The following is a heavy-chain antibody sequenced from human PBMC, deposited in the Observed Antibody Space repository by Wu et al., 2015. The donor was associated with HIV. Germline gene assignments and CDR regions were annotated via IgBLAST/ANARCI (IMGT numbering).Heavy chain of an antibody. D-gene: IGHD3-22*01. V-gene: IGHV1-18*01. CDR2: ISPYNGDT. CDR3: QRKSSSGYLI. J-gene: IGHJ4*02. CDR1: GYTFSSFG. Sequence: QVQLVQSGSEVKKPGASVKVSCKASGYTFSSFGIGWVRQAPGQGLEWMGWISPYNGDTKHVQKFQGRLTMTTETATTTAYMELRSLTSDDTAVYFVQRKSSSGYLIWGQGTLVTVSS.